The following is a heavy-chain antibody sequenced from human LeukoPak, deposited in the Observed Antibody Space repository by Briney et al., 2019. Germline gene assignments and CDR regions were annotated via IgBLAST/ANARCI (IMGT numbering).Heavy chain of an antibody. V-gene: IGHV4-4*07. CDR2: IYASGSIYASGST. Sequence: SVTLSLTCTVSGGSISSHYWSWIRQPAGKGLEWIGRIYASGSIYASGSTNYNPSLESRVTMSIDTSKNQFSLRLSSVTAADTALYYCARIKGGCSGTSCYWSLDYWGQGTLVTVSS. CDR3: ARIKGGCSGTSCYWSLDY. D-gene: IGHD2-2*01. J-gene: IGHJ4*02. CDR1: GGSISSHY.